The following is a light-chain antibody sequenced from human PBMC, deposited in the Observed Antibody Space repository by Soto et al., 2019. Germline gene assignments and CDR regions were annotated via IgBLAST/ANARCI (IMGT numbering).Light chain of an antibody. CDR1: QSISTY. CDR2: AAS. J-gene: IGKJ4*01. V-gene: IGKV1-39*01. CDR3: QQSYITLT. Sequence: DIQMTQSPSSLSASVGDRVTITCRASQSISTYLNWYQQKPGIAPKLLIYAASSLQSGVPSRFSGSGSGTDFTLTISSLQPEDFATYYCQQSYITLTFGGGTKVDIK.